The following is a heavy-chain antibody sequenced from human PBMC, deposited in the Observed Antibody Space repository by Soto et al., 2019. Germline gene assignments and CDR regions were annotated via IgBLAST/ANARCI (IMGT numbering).Heavy chain of an antibody. J-gene: IGHJ6*03. Sequence: GESLKISCKGSGYSFTSYWIGWVRQMPGKGLEWMGIIYPGDSDTRYSPSFQGQVTISADKSISTAYLQWSRLKASDTAMYYCARLNLGYCSSTICYGKGDYHSYSTDVSGKGTTVTVSS. CDR1: GYSFTSYW. V-gene: IGHV5-51*01. CDR2: IYPGDSDT. CDR3: ARLNLGYCSSTICYGKGDYHSYSTDV. D-gene: IGHD2-2*01.